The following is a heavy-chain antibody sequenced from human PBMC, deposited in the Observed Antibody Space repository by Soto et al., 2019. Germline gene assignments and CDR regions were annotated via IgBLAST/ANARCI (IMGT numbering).Heavy chain of an antibody. Sequence: PGGSLRLSCAASGFTFATYAMSWVRQAPGKGLEWVSAISATGISTHYADSVKGRVTISRDNSANTLSLEMSSLTAEDTAVYYRARDKDTSSWTGFDFWGHGTLVTVSS. V-gene: IGHV3-23*01. CDR3: ARDKDTSSWTGFDF. CDR2: ISATGIST. D-gene: IGHD1-1*01. J-gene: IGHJ4*01. CDR1: GFTFATYA.